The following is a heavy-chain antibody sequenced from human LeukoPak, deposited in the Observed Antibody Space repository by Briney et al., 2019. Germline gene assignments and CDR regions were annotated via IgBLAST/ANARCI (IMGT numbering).Heavy chain of an antibody. V-gene: IGHV3-23*01. Sequence: PGGSLRLSCAASGFTFSNHAMSWARQAPGKGLEWVSGISGGGGSTYYADSVKGRFTISRDTSKNTLYLQMNSLRAEDTAIYYCAKDFSTMVRGVISHWGQGTLVTVSS. CDR2: ISGGGGST. CDR3: AKDFSTMVRGVISH. D-gene: IGHD3-10*01. J-gene: IGHJ4*02. CDR1: GFTFSNHA.